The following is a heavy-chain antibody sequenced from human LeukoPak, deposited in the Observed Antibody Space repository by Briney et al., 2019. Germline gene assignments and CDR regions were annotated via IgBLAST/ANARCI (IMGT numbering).Heavy chain of an antibody. CDR3: AKGTGGLIVVVPAAIR. J-gene: IGHJ4*02. CDR2: ISGSGGST. CDR1: GFTFSSYA. Sequence: GGSLRLSCAASGFTFSSYAMSWVRQAPGKGLEWVSAISGSGGSTYYADSVKGRFTISRDNSKNTLYLQMNSLRAEDTAVNYCAKGTGGLIVVVPAAIRWGQGTLVTVSS. V-gene: IGHV3-23*01. D-gene: IGHD2-2*02.